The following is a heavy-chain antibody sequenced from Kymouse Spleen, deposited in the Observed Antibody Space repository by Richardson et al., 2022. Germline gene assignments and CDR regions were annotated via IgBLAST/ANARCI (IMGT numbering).Heavy chain of an antibody. Sequence: QVQLVQSGAEVKKPGSSVKVSCKASGGTFSSYAISWVRQAPGQGLEWMGGIIPIFGTANYAQKFQGRVTITTDESTSTAYMELSSLRSEDTAVYYCARGWFGEFYYYYYGMDVWGQGTTVTVSS. V-gene: IGHV1-69*05. D-gene: IGHD3-10*01. CDR3: ARGWFGEFYYYYYGMDV. J-gene: IGHJ6*02. CDR1: GGTFSSYA. CDR2: IIPIFGTA.